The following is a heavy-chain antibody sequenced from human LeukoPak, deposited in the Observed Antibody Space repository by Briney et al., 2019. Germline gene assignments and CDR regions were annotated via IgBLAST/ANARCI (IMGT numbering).Heavy chain of an antibody. J-gene: IGHJ6*03. Sequence: PSETLSLTCTVSGGSISSYYWSWIRQPPGKGLEWIGYINYSGSTNYNPSLKSRVTISVDTSKNQFSLKLSSVTAADTAVYYCARGGGISPSYYYYYMDVWGKGTTVTVSS. D-gene: IGHD2-15*01. V-gene: IGHV4-59*08. CDR3: ARGGGISPSYYYYYMDV. CDR1: GGSISSYY. CDR2: INYSGST.